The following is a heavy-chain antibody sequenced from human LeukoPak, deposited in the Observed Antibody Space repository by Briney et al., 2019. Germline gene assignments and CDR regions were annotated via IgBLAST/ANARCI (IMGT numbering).Heavy chain of an antibody. CDR1: GFTFSSYG. D-gene: IGHD3-9*01. CDR2: IRYDGSNK. V-gene: IGHV3-30*02. J-gene: IGHJ4*02. CDR3: AKVGYDILTGYYGLDY. Sequence: PGGSLRLSCAASGFTFSSYGMHWVRQAPGKGLEWVAFIRYDGSNKYYVDSVKGRFTISRDNSKNTLYLQMNSLRAEDTAVYYCAKVGYDILTGYYGLDYWGQGTLVTVSS.